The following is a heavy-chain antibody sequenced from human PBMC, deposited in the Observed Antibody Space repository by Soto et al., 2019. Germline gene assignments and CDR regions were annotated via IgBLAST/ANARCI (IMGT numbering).Heavy chain of an antibody. V-gene: IGHV4-61*08. Sequence: PSETLSLTCTVSGGSVSSGDYYWSWIRQPPGKGLEWIGNIFYSGSTNYNPSLKSRATISVDTSKNQFSLKVSSATAADTAVYYCARGMNPQDYWGQGTLVTVSS. D-gene: IGHD6-13*01. CDR1: GGSVSSGDYY. CDR3: ARGMNPQDY. J-gene: IGHJ4*02. CDR2: IFYSGST.